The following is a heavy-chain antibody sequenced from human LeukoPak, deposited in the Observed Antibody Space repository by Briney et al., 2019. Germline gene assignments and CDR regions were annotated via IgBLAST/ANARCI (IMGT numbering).Heavy chain of an antibody. D-gene: IGHD3-10*01. CDR1: GGSISSSSYY. CDR3: ARLNYYGSGSYYRGSQRAFDY. V-gene: IGHV4-39*01. Sequence: SETLSLTCTVSGGSISSSSYYWGWLRQPEGKGLEWIGSIYYSGSTYYNPSLKSRVTISVDTSKNQFSLKLSSVTAADTAVYYCARLNYYGSGSYYRGSQRAFDYWGQGTLVTVSS. J-gene: IGHJ4*02. CDR2: IYYSGST.